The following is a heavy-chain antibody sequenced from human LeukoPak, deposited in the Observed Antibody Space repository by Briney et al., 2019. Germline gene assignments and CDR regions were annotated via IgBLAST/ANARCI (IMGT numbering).Heavy chain of an antibody. CDR1: GGTFSSYA. D-gene: IGHD4-11*01. CDR2: IIPILGIA. V-gene: IGHV1-69*04. J-gene: IGHJ6*02. Sequence: GASVKVSCKASGGTFSSYAISWVRQAPGQGLEWMGRIIPILGIANYAQKFQGRVTITADKSTSTAYMELSSLRSEDTAVYYCASAATVSKYLSRYYYGMDVWGQGTTVTVSS. CDR3: ASAATVSKYLSRYYYGMDV.